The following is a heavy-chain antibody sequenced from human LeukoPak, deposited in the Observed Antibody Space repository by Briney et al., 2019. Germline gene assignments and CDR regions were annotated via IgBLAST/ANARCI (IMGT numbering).Heavy chain of an antibody. V-gene: IGHV4-61*02. J-gene: IGHJ5*02. CDR1: GGSISSGSYF. CDR3: ARADARSRSWFDP. Sequence: YPSETLSLTCTVSGGSISSGSYFWSLIRQPAGKGLEWIGRIYTSGSTNYNPSLKSRVTMSVDTSENQFSLKLSSVTAADTAVYYCARADARSRSWFDPWGQGTLVTVSS. CDR2: IYTSGST. D-gene: IGHD3-3*01.